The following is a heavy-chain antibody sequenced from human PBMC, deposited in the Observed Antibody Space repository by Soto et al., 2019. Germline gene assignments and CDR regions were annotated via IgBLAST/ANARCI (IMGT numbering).Heavy chain of an antibody. Sequence: PSETLSLTCTVSGGSISSGGYYWSWIRQHPGKGLEWIGYIYYSGSTYYNPSLKSRVTISVDTSKNQFSLKLSSVTAADTAVYYCARDNTVGGDNNWFDLWGQGTLVTVSS. CDR1: GGSISSGGYY. CDR3: ARDNTVGGDNNWFDL. J-gene: IGHJ5*02. D-gene: IGHD3-10*01. CDR2: IYYSGST. V-gene: IGHV4-31*03.